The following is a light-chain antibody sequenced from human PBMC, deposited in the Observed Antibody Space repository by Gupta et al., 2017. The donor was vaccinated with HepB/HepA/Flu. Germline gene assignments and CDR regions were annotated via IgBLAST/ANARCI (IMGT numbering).Light chain of an antibody. V-gene: IGKV1-9*01. Sequence: DIQLTQSPSFLSASVGDRVTITCRTSQGVRNYLAWYQQKPGKAPKLLIYAASTLQTGVPSTFSGTYSGTEFTLTISSLQTEDRATYYCQQFNTFGQGTRLEIQ. CDR1: QGVRNY. CDR2: AAS. J-gene: IGKJ5*01. CDR3: QQFNT.